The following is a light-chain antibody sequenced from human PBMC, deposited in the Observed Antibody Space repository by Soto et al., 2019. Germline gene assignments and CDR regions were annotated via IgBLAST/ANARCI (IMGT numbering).Light chain of an antibody. V-gene: IGKV1-8*01. Sequence: AIRMTQSPSSFSASTGDRVTITCRASQGISSYLAWYQQKPGKAPKLLIYAASILQSGVPSRFSGSGSGTDFTLTISCLQSEDFATYYCQQYYSYPYTFGQGTK. CDR3: QQYYSYPYT. CDR2: AAS. CDR1: QGISSY. J-gene: IGKJ2*01.